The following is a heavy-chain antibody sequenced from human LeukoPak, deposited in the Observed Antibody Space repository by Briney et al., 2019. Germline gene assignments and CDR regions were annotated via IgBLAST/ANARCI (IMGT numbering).Heavy chain of an antibody. D-gene: IGHD2-2*01. V-gene: IGHV3-7*01. CDR3: ARDTDCSSTSCYPFWFDP. CDR1: GFTFSSYW. Sequence: GGSLRLSCAASGFTFSSYWMSWVRQAPGKGLEWVANIKQDGSEKYYVDSVKGRSTISRDNAKNSLYLQMNSLRAEDTAVYYCARDTDCSSTSCYPFWFDPWGQGTLVTVSS. J-gene: IGHJ5*02. CDR2: IKQDGSEK.